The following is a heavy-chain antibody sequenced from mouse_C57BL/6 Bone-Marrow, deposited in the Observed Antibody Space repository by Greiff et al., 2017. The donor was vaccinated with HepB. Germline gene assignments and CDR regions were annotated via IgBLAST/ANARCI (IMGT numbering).Heavy chain of an antibody. J-gene: IGHJ3*01. V-gene: IGHV3-6*01. CDR1: GYSITSGYY. D-gene: IGHD2-4*01. CDR3: ARGYYDYDRFAY. CDR2: ISYDGSN. Sequence: EVKLVESGPGLVKPSQSLSLTCSVTGYSITSGYYWNWIRQFPGNKLEWMGYISYDGSNNYNPSLKNRISITRDTSKNQFFLKLNSVTTEDTATYYCARGYYDYDRFAYWGQGTLVTVSA.